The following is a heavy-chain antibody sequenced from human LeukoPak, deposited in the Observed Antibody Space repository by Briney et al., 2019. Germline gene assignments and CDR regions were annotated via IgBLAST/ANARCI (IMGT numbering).Heavy chain of an antibody. CDR2: IYYSGST. CDR3: ARHYYDSSGYYWHFRH. Sequence: PSETLSLTCTVSGGSISSYYWSWIRQPPGKGLEWIGYIYYSGSTNYNPSLKSRVTISVDTSKNQFSLKLSSVTAADTAVYYCARHYYDSSGYYWHFRHWGQGALVTVSS. J-gene: IGHJ1*01. V-gene: IGHV4-59*08. D-gene: IGHD3-22*01. CDR1: GGSISSYY.